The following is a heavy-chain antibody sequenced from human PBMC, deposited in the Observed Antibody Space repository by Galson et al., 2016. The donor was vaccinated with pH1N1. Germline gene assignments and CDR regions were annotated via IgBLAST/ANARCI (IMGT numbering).Heavy chain of an antibody. D-gene: IGHD5-12*01. CDR2: LLYDGTNE. CDR1: GFTFTSYA. J-gene: IGHJ4*02. CDR3: ARDSEYSGHEGFH. Sequence: SLRLSCAASGFTFTSYAMHWVRQAPGKGLEWVAVLLYDGTNEYYADSVKGRSTISRDKTQSTVYLQMNSLRTEDTAVYYSARDSEYSGHEGFHWAQGTLVIVSS. V-gene: IGHV3-30*04.